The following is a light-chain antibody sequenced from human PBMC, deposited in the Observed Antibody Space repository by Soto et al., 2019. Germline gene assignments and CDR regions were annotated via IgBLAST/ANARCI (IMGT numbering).Light chain of an antibody. Sequence: AVRMTQSPSSLSASAGDRVTITCRTSQLIRIYLGWYQQKPGEAPRLLIYDVTTVQGGVPARFSGSRSGTDYTLYTLTIAFLQPEDFATYYCLQYYSSPWTFGQGTMVELK. CDR2: DVT. V-gene: IGKV1-8*01. CDR3: LQYYSSPWT. CDR1: QLIRIY. J-gene: IGKJ1*01.